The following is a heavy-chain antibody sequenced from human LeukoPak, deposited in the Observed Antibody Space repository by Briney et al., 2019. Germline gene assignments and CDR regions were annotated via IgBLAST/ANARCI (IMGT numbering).Heavy chain of an antibody. CDR1: GFTVSSNY. CDR3: AKGRGLRFLEWLSPDSSYYFDY. D-gene: IGHD3-3*01. Sequence: GGSLRLSCAVSGFTVSSNYMSWVRQAPGKGLEWVSVIYSDGSTYYADSVKGRFTISRDNSKNTLYLQMNSLRAEDTAVYYCAKGRGLRFLEWLSPDSSYYFDYWGQGTLVTVSS. CDR2: IYSDGST. V-gene: IGHV3-53*01. J-gene: IGHJ4*02.